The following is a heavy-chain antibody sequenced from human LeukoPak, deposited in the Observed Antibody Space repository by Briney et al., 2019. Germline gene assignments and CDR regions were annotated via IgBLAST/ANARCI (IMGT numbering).Heavy chain of an antibody. CDR2: INHSGST. V-gene: IGHV4-34*01. CDR1: GGSFSGSY. CDR3: ARGPSRKLPPTPTTALHFDY. J-gene: IGHJ4*02. D-gene: IGHD2-15*01. Sequence: PSETLSLTCAVYGGSFSGSYWSWVRPPPGRGLGWGGEINHSGSTNYNPSLKRRVTISVDTAKHQFSMKLSSGTAADTAVYNWARGPSRKLPPTPTTALHFDYWGQGTLVTVSS.